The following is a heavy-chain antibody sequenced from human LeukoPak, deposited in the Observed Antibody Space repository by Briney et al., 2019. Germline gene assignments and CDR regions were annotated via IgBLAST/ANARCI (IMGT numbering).Heavy chain of an antibody. J-gene: IGHJ6*02. Sequence: SSETLSLTCPVSGGSINGYYWIWIRQAPGKGLEGVGYIYYSRGTNDNPSLKRRVTTSVATSKNPFTLKLSSVTAAETDVYYCARGNLLWFGETGLYGMDVWGQGTTVTVSS. CDR2: IYYSRGT. V-gene: IGHV4-59*01. CDR3: ARGNLLWFGETGLYGMDV. D-gene: IGHD3-10*01. CDR1: GGSINGYY.